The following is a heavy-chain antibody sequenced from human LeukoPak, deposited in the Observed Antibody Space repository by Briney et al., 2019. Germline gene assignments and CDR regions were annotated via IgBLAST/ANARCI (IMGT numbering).Heavy chain of an antibody. CDR1: GYTFTSYY. D-gene: IGHD6-6*01. V-gene: IGHV1-46*01. CDR2: INPSGGST. Sequence: EASVKVSCKASGYTFTSYYMHWVRQAPGQGLEWMGIINPSGGSTSYAQKFQGRVTMTRDMSTSTVYMELSSLRSEDTAVYYCARVGAARPGYDYWGQGTLVTVSS. CDR3: ARVGAARPGYDY. J-gene: IGHJ4*02.